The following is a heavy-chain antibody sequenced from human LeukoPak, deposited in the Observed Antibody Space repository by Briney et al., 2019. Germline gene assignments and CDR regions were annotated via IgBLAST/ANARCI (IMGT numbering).Heavy chain of an antibody. CDR1: GFTFSDYY. Sequence: GGSLRLSCAASGFTFSDYYMSWVRQAPGKGLEWVGRIKRKSDGGTTDYAAPVKGRFTISRDDSKNTLYLQMNSLKSEDTAVYYCTTELDVRPNHYWGQGTLVTVSS. CDR3: TTELDVRPNHY. D-gene: IGHD1-14*01. J-gene: IGHJ4*02. V-gene: IGHV3-15*01. CDR2: IKRKSDGGTT.